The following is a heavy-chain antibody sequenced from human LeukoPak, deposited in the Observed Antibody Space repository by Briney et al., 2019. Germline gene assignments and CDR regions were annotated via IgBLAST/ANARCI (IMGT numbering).Heavy chain of an antibody. CDR2: IYYSGST. J-gene: IGHJ3*02. CDR3: ARPPSHYSERGAFDI. Sequence: SETLSLTCTVSGGSISSGGYYWSWIRQHPGKGLEWIGYIYYSGSTYYNPSLKSRVTISVDTSKNQFSLKLSSVTAADTAVYYCARPPSHYSERGAFDIWGQGTMVTVSS. CDR1: GGSISSGGYY. V-gene: IGHV4-31*03. D-gene: IGHD2-15*01.